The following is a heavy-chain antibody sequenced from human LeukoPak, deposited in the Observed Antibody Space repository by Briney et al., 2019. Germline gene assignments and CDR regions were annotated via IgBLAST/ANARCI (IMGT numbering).Heavy chain of an antibody. Sequence: ASVKASCKASGYTFTSYDINWVRQATGQGLEWMGWMNPNSGNTGYVQKFQGRVTMTRNTSITTAYMELSSLRSEDTAVYYCARVGYTYGYDYWGQGTLVTVSS. D-gene: IGHD5-18*01. CDR3: ARVGYTYGYDY. CDR1: GYTFTSYD. V-gene: IGHV1-8*01. CDR2: MNPNSGNT. J-gene: IGHJ4*02.